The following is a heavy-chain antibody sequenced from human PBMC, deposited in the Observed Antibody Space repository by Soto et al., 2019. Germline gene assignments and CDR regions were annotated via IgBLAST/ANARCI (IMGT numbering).Heavy chain of an antibody. CDR3: VRERGRITDY. J-gene: IGHJ4*02. V-gene: IGHV3-43*01. D-gene: IGHD1-20*01. CDR2: VTWDGGST. Sequence: EVQLVESGGVVVQPGGSLRLSCAASGFTFDDYAMHWVRQTPEKGLEWVSLVTWDGGSTFYANSVRGRFTISRDNTKQFVYLQMSSLRTEDTALYYCVRERGRITDYWGQGTLVTVSS. CDR1: GFTFDDYA.